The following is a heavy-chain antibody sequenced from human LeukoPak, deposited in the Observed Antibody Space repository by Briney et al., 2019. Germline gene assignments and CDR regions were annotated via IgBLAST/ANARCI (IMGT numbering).Heavy chain of an antibody. Sequence: ASVKVSCKASGYTFTGYYMHWVRQAPGQGLEWMGWINPNSGGTNYAQKFQGRVTMTRDTSISTAYMELSRLRSDDTAVYYCARLTIYNYVYYMDVWGKGTTVTVSS. J-gene: IGHJ6*03. CDR3: ARLTIYNYVYYMDV. CDR1: GYTFTGYY. D-gene: IGHD5-18*01. V-gene: IGHV1-2*02. CDR2: INPNSGGT.